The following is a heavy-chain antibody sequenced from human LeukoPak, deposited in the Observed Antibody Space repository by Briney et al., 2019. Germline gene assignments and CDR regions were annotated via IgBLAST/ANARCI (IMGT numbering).Heavy chain of an antibody. CDR1: GFTFDDYA. Sequence: GRSLRLSCAASGFTFDDYAMHWVRQAPGKGLEWVSGISWNSGSIGYADSVKGRFTISRDNAKNSLYLQMNSLRAEDTAVYYCAREPFWSGYYSNLHFDYWGQGTLVTVSS. CDR2: ISWNSGSI. V-gene: IGHV3-9*01. J-gene: IGHJ4*02. CDR3: AREPFWSGYYSNLHFDY. D-gene: IGHD3-3*01.